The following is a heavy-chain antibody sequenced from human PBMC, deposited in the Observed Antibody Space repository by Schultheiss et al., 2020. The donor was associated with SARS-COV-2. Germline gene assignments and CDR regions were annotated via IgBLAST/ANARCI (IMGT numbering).Heavy chain of an antibody. CDR2: IYYSGST. CDR3: ARSLIRPEYFQH. D-gene: IGHD3-16*01. V-gene: IGHV4-31*03. Sequence: SETLSLTCTVSGGSISSGGYYWSWIRQHPGKGLEWIGYIYYSGSTYYNPSLKSRVTISVDTSKNQFSLKLSSVTAADTAVYYCARSLIRPEYFQHWGQGTLATVSS. CDR1: GGSISSGGYY. J-gene: IGHJ1*01.